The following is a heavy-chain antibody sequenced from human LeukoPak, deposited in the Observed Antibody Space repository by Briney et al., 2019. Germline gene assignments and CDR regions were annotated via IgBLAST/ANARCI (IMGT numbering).Heavy chain of an antibody. V-gene: IGHV3-20*01. Sequence: GGSLRLSCAASGFTFDDYGMSWVRQAPGKGLEWVSGLNWNGGDTAYADSVKGRFTISRDNAKNSLYLQMNSLRAEDTALYHSTRAGEEVAFDIWGQGTMVTVSS. CDR2: LNWNGGDT. J-gene: IGHJ3*02. D-gene: IGHD1-14*01. CDR1: GFTFDDYG. CDR3: TRAGEEVAFDI.